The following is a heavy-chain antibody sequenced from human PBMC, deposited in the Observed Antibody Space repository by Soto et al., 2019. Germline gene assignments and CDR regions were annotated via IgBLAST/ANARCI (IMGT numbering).Heavy chain of an antibody. CDR2: IKQAGREK. V-gene: IGHV3-7*01. CDR3: ARDSLWFGEYDY. Sequence: GGSLRLSCAASGFTFRSYWMSWVRQAPGKGLEGVAKIKQAGREKYYVDAVKGRFTISIENAKITLYLQMNSLRAEEAAVYYCARDSLWFGEYDYWGQGTLVTVSS. CDR1: GFTFRSYW. D-gene: IGHD3-10*01. J-gene: IGHJ4*02.